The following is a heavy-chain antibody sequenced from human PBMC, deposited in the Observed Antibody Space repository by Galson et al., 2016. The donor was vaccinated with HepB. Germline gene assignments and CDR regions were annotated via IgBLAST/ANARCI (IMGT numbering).Heavy chain of an antibody. J-gene: IGHJ4*02. CDR2: ISAYNGDK. Sequence: SVKVSCKASGYTFTNYEITWVRQAPGQGLEWMGWISAYNGDKNYAQQMQGRLTMTTDTATTTAYMELRSLTSDDTAVYYCARRVGNSGWSDTRFDYWGQGTLVTVSS. V-gene: IGHV1-18*01. CDR1: GYTFTNYE. CDR3: ARRVGNSGWSDTRFDY. D-gene: IGHD6-19*01.